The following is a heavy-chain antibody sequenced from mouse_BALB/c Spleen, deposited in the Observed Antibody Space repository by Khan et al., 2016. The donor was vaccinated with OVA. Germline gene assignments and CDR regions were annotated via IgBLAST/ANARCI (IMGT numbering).Heavy chain of an antibody. CDR3: ARTYDYDVGEFAY. CDR2: IWTGGIT. CDR1: GFSLSNYG. J-gene: IGHJ3*01. Sequence: QVQLQQSGPGLVAPSQSLSITCTVSGFSLSNYGIYWVRQPLGKGQEWLGVIWTGGITNYNSAPMSSLIISKDNSKSQVFLKMNRLQTDDTAIYYCARTYDYDVGEFAYWGQGTLVTVSA. V-gene: IGHV2-9*02. D-gene: IGHD2-4*01.